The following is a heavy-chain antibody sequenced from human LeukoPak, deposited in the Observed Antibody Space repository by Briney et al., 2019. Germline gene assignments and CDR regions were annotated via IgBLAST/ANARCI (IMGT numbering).Heavy chain of an antibody. Sequence: GRSLRLSCAASGFTYNDHAMYWVRQAPGKGLEWVSGINWNSDNIGYADSVKGRFTISRDNAKSLLYLQMNSLRAEDSALYYCARWGVSAGLDSWGQGTLVTVSS. CDR1: GFTYNDHA. D-gene: IGHD3-10*01. V-gene: IGHV3-9*01. CDR3: ARWGVSAGLDS. CDR2: INWNSDNI. J-gene: IGHJ5*01.